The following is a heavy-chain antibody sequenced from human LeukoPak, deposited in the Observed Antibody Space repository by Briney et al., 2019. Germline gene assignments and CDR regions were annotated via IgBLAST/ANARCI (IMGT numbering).Heavy chain of an antibody. CDR2: IIPIFGTA. CDR1: GGTFSSYA. V-gene: IGHV1-69*13. Sequence: SVKVSCKASGGTFSSYAISWVRQAPGQGLEWMGGIIPIFGTANYAQKLQGRVTITADESTSTAYMELSSLRSEDTAVYYCASTDSSGYYCDYWGQGTLVTVSS. CDR3: ASTDSSGYYCDY. D-gene: IGHD3-22*01. J-gene: IGHJ4*02.